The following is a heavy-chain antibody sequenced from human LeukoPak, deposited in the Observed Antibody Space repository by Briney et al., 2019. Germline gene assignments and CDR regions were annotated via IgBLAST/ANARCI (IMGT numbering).Heavy chain of an antibody. CDR3: ARDYN. J-gene: IGHJ4*02. CDR2: IGPSGAKT. V-gene: IGHV3-23*01. CDR1: GFTFSSYG. Sequence: GGTLRLSCAASGFTFSSYGMNWVRQAPGKGLEWVSGIGPSGAKTYYADSVKGRFTISRDNPKNTVYLQMNSLRAEDTAVYYCARDYNLGQGTLVTVSS.